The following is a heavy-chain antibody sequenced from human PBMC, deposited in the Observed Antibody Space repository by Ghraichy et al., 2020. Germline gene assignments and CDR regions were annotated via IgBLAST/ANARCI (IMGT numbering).Heavy chain of an antibody. CDR1: GGSINSSNW. CDR3: ATVYSGSGTSSFDP. J-gene: IGHJ5*02. V-gene: IGHV4-4*02. D-gene: IGHD3-10*01. Sequence: SETLSLTCAVSGGSINSSNWWSWVRQPPGKGLEWIGEIYHSGSTNYNPSLKSRVTISVDKSKNQFSLKLSSVTAADTAVYYCATVYSGSGTSSFDPWGQGTLVTVSS. CDR2: IYHSGST.